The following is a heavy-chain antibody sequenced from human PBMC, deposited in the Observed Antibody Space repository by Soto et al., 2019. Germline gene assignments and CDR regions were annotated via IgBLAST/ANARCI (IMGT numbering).Heavy chain of an antibody. Sequence: EVQLLESGGGLVQPGGSLRLSCAASGFTFTNYAMTWVRQAPGKGLEWVSAITSSGRTYYADSVKGRFTISRDNSKNTLYVQMNSLRAEDTAIFYCAKDSSAWYDVVDYWGQGTLVTVSS. CDR2: ITSSGRT. V-gene: IGHV3-23*01. CDR3: AKDSSAWYDVVDY. CDR1: GFTFTNYA. J-gene: IGHJ4*02. D-gene: IGHD6-19*01.